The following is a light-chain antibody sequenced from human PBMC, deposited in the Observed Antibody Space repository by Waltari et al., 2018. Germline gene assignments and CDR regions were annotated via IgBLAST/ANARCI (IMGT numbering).Light chain of an antibody. Sequence: DIQRSQSPSSLSESVGDRVTITCRASQCISSYLNWYQQKPGKAPKLLIYYANSLASGVPSRFSGSGSGTEFTLTISSLQPEDFATYYCQQGNSNPRTFGQGTKVEIK. CDR3: QQGNSNPRT. J-gene: IGKJ1*01. CDR1: QCISSY. V-gene: IGKV1-39*01. CDR2: YAN.